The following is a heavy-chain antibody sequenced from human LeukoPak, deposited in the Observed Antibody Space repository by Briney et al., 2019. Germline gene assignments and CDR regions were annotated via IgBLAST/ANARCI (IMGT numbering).Heavy chain of an antibody. J-gene: IGHJ6*02. CDR3: AKDLSAQNYFLGYYYGMDV. D-gene: IGHD3-10*02. CDR2: ISGSGGST. V-gene: IGHV3-23*01. Sequence: GGSLRLSCAASGFTFSSYAMSWVRQAPGKGLEWVSAISGSGGSTYYADSVKGRFTISRDNSKNTLYLQMNSLRAEDTAVYYCAKDLSAQNYFLGYYYGMDVWGQGTTVTVSS. CDR1: GFTFSSYA.